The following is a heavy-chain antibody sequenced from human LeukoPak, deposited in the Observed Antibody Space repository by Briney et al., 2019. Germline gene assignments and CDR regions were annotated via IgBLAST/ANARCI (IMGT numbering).Heavy chain of an antibody. V-gene: IGHV4-39*07. CDR3: ARRNPGSSWYIRGYYFDY. Sequence: SETLSLTCSVSGGSISSSAYYWGWIRQPPGKGPEWLGSISGSGRTYDNPSLKSRVTISVDTSKNQFSLKLSSVTAADTAVYYCARRNPGSSWYIRGYYFDYWGQGTLVTVSS. D-gene: IGHD6-13*01. CDR2: ISGSGRT. J-gene: IGHJ4*02. CDR1: GGSISSSAYY.